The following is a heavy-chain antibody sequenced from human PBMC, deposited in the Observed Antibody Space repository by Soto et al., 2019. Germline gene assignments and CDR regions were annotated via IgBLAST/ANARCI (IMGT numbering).Heavy chain of an antibody. Sequence: QVQLQQWGAGLLKPSETLSLKCAVTGGSLSGYYWSWIRQPPGKGLEWIGEVKDGGHTNYSPSLRGXXTXPXXTSNNPFSLRLNSVTAADTGVYYCARGQEGVVATHWDQGSLVTVSS. D-gene: IGHD5-12*01. V-gene: IGHV4-34*01. CDR2: VKDGGHT. J-gene: IGHJ4*02. CDR3: ARGQEGVVATH. CDR1: GGSLSGYY.